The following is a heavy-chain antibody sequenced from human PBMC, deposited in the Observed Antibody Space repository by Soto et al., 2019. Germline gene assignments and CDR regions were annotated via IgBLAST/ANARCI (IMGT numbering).Heavy chain of an antibody. CDR2: INAGNGNT. CDR3: ASDSSKKYYYYGMDV. J-gene: IGHJ6*02. D-gene: IGHD2-2*01. V-gene: IGHV1-3*01. CDR1: GYTFTSYA. Sequence: ASVKVSCKASGYTFTSYAMHWVRQAPGQRLEWMGWINAGNGNTKYSQKFQGRVTITRDTSASTAYMELSSLRSEDTAVYYCASDSSKKYYYYGMDVWGQGTTVTVSS.